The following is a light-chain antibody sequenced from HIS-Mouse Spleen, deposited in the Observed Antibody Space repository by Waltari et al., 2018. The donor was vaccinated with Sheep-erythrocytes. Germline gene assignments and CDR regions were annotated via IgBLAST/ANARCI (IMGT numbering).Light chain of an antibody. CDR2: EGS. Sequence: QSALTQPASVSGSPGQSITISCTGTSSDVGSYNLVSWYQQHPGNAPKLMIYEGSKRPSGVSNLFAGSKSGNTASLTISGLQAEDEADYYCCSYAGSSTPWVFGGGTKLTVL. V-gene: IGLV2-23*01. CDR3: CSYAGSSTPWV. J-gene: IGLJ3*02. CDR1: SSDVGSYNL.